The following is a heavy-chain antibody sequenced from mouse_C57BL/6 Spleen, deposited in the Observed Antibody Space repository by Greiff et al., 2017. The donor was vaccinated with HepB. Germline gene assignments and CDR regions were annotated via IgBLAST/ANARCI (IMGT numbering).Heavy chain of an antibody. Sequence: EVKLVESGGDLVKPGGSLKLSCAASGFTFSSYGMSWVRQTPDKRLEWVATISSGGSYTYYPDSVKGRFTISRDNAKNTLYLQMSSLKSEDTAMYYCARKVDPFAYWGQGTLVTVSA. CDR2: ISSGGSYT. J-gene: IGHJ3*01. CDR3: ARKVDPFAY. D-gene: IGHD1-1*02. CDR1: GFTFSSYG. V-gene: IGHV5-6*01.